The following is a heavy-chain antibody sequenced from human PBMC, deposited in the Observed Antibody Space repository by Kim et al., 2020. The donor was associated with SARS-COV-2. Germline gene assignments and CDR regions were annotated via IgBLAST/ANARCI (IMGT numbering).Heavy chain of an antibody. J-gene: IGHJ6*02. V-gene: IGHV3-23*01. CDR2: ISGSGDFT. CDR1: GFTFSSYA. Sequence: GGSLRLSCAASGFTFSSYAMIWVRQAPGKGLEWVSDISGSGDFTHYADSVQGRFIISRDNSKNTLYLEMNGLRGEDTAVYFCAKDQKDFFYGMDLWGQGTLVNVSS. CDR3: AKDQKDFFYGMDL. D-gene: IGHD3-3*01.